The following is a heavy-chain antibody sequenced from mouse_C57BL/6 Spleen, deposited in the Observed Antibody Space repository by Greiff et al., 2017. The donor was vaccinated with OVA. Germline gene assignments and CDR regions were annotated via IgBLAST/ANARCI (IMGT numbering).Heavy chain of an antibody. CDR2: INYDGSST. J-gene: IGHJ4*01. CDR1: GFTFSDYY. CDR3: ARGLLPDAMDY. Sequence: EVKVVESEGGLVQPGSSMKLSCTASGFTFSDYYMAWVRQVPEKGLEWVANINYDGSSTYYLDSLKSRFIISRDNAKNILYLQMSSLKSEDTATYYCARGLLPDAMDYWGQGTSVTVSS. D-gene: IGHD2-3*01. V-gene: IGHV5-16*01.